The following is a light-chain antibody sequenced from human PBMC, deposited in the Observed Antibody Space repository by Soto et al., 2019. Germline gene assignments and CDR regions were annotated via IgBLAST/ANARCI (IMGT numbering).Light chain of an antibody. CDR2: EVT. CDR1: SSDVGAYNY. Sequence: QSALTQPASVSGSPGQSSIIACAGRSSDVGAYNYVSWYQQHPDKAPKVMIYEVTNRPSGVSNRFSGSKSGNTASLTISGLQAEDEADYYCSSYTRSDIFVFGTGTKVTVL. V-gene: IGLV2-14*01. CDR3: SSYTRSDIFV. J-gene: IGLJ1*01.